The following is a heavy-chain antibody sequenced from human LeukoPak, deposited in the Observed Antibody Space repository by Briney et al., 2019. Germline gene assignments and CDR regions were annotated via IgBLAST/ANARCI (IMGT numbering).Heavy chain of an antibody. Sequence: ASVKVSCKASGDSFSTYVISWVRQAPGQGLEWMGGVIPMVGTANIAQKFQGRVTITADESTSTAYMELSSLRSDDTAVYYCARGTDDYIVATTSFEYWGQGTLVTVSS. J-gene: IGHJ4*02. CDR1: GDSFSTYV. D-gene: IGHD5-12*01. V-gene: IGHV1-69*13. CDR2: VIPMVGTA. CDR3: ARGTDDYIVATTSFEY.